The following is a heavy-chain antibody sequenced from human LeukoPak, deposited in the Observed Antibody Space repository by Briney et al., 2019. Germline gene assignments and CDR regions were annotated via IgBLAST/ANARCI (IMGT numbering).Heavy chain of an antibody. D-gene: IGHD3-10*01. Sequence: PSETLSLTCTVSGGSISSYYWSWIRQPPGKGLEWIGYIYYSGSTNYNPSLKSRVTISVDTSKNQFSLKLSSVTAADTAVYYCARRIWFGELSPYYGMDVWGQGTTVTVSS. CDR2: IYYSGST. V-gene: IGHV4-59*08. CDR3: ARRIWFGELSPYYGMDV. J-gene: IGHJ6*02. CDR1: GGSISSYY.